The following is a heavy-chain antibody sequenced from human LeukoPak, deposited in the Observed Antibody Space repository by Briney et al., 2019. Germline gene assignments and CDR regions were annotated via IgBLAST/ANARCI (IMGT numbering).Heavy chain of an antibody. J-gene: IGHJ3*01. CDR1: GDNVSGNSTA. D-gene: IGHD5-24*01. Sequence: SQTLSLTCAISGDNVSGNSTAYNWIRQSPSRGLEWLGRTYYRSKWYNDYAVSVKGRITVNPDTSKNQLSLQLNSVTPEDTAVYYCARGGQGDGYSADEAFDLWGQGTMVTVSS. V-gene: IGHV6-1*01. CDR3: ARGGQGDGYSADEAFDL. CDR2: TYYRSKWYN.